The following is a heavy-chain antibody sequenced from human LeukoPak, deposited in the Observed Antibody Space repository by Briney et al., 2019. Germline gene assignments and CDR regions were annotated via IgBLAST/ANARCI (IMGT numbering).Heavy chain of an antibody. CDR1: GFTFSSNG. Sequence: GSLRLSCAASGFTFSSNGMHWVRQAPGKGLEWVAVIWYDGSKKYYADSVKGRFTISRDNSKNTLYLQMNSLRAEETAVYYCARMSGSHLDYWGQGTLVTVSS. J-gene: IGHJ4*02. CDR3: ARMSGSHLDY. D-gene: IGHD1-26*01. CDR2: IWYDGSKK. V-gene: IGHV3-33*01.